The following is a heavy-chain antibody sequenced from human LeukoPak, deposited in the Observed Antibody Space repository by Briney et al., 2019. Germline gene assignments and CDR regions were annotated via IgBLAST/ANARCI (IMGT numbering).Heavy chain of an antibody. D-gene: IGHD5-24*01. V-gene: IGHV1-3*01. Sequence: ASVKVSCKASGYTFINYAIHWVRQAPGQRLEWMGWINAGNGNTEYSQKFQGRVTITRDTSASTAYMELSSLRSDDTAVYYCARGGVEMATMNWGQGTLVTVSS. CDR2: INAGNGNT. CDR1: GYTFINYA. CDR3: ARGGVEMATMN. J-gene: IGHJ4*02.